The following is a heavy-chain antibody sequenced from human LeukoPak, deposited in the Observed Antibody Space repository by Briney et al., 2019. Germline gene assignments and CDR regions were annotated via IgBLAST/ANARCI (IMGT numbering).Heavy chain of an antibody. J-gene: IGHJ6*03. V-gene: IGHV1-24*01. Sequence: ASVKVSCKVSGYTLTELSMHWVRQAPGKGLEWMGGFDPEDGETIYAQKFQGRVTMTEDTSTDTAYMELSSLRSEDTAVYYCATGGTEPYYYYYMDVWGKGTTVTVSS. CDR1: GYTLTELS. CDR2: FDPEDGET. D-gene: IGHD3-16*01. CDR3: ATGGTEPYYYYYMDV.